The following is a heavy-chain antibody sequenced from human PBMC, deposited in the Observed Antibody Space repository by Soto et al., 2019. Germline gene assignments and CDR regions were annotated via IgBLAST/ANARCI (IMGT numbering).Heavy chain of an antibody. J-gene: IGHJ4*02. V-gene: IGHV4-59*01. CDR2: IYYSGST. Sequence: PSETLSLTCTVSGGSISSYYWSWIRQPPGKGLEWIGYIYYSGSTNYNPSLKSRVTISVDTSKNQFSLKLSSVTAADTAVYYCAGDSRSGYYLDYWGQGTLVTVSS. CDR1: GGSISSYY. CDR3: AGDSRSGYYLDY. D-gene: IGHD3-22*01.